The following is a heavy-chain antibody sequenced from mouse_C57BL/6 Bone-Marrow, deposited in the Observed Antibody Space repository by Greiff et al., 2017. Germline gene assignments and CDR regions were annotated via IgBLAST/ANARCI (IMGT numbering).Heavy chain of an antibody. D-gene: IGHD1-1*01. J-gene: IGHJ4*01. Sequence: EVQLQQSGPELVKPGASVKISCKASGYTFTDYYMNWVKQSHGKSLEWIGDINPNNGGTSYNQKFKGKATLTVDKSSSTAYMELRSLTSEDSAVYYCARGAFITTVVALYYYAMDYWGQGTSVTVSS. CDR2: INPNNGGT. V-gene: IGHV1-26*01. CDR3: ARGAFITTVVALYYYAMDY. CDR1: GYTFTDYY.